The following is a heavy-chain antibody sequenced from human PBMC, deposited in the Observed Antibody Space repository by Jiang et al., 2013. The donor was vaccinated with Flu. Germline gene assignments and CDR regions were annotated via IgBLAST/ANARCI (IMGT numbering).Heavy chain of an antibody. CDR3: ARDLDSNYRGMDV. J-gene: IGHJ6*02. Sequence: SQTLSLTCAISGDSVSDKSSAWNWFRQSPSRGLEWLGRTYFRSKWYNDYAVSVKSRIAINPDTSKNHFSLQLQSVTPEDTAVYYCARDLDSNYRGMDVWGQGTTVVVSS. V-gene: IGHV6-1*01. CDR2: TYFRSKWYN. CDR1: GDSVSDKSSA. D-gene: IGHD3/OR15-3a*01.